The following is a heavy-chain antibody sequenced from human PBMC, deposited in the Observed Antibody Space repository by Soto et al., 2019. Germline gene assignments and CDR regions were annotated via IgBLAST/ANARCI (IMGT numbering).Heavy chain of an antibody. CDR1: GGTFSSYA. CDR2: IIPIFGTA. D-gene: IGHD3-10*01. V-gene: IGHV1-69*13. Sequence: SVKVSCKASGGTFSSYAISWVRQAPGQGLEWMGGIIPIFGTANYAQKFQGRVTITADESTSTAYMELSSLRSEDTAVYYCAREGYGTYGSGSYDYYYYGMDVWGQ. CDR3: AREGYGTYGSGSYDYYYYGMDV. J-gene: IGHJ6*02.